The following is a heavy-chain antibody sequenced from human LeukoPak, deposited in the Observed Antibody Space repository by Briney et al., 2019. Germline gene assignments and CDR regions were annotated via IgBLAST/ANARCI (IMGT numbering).Heavy chain of an antibody. J-gene: IGHJ3*02. D-gene: IGHD3-16*01. CDR3: ARAPVRLDAFDI. Sequence: SETLSLTCTVSGGSISSNSFYWGWIRQPPGKGLEWIGNIYYSGSTYYNPSLKSRVTISVDTSKNQFSLKLSSVTAADTAVYYCARAPVRLDAFDIWGQGTMVTVSS. CDR1: GGSISSNSFY. V-gene: IGHV4-39*07. CDR2: IYYSGST.